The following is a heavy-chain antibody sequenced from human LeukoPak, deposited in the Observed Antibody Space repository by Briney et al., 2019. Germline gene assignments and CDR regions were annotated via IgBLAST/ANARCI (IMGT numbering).Heavy chain of an antibody. Sequence: SETLSLTCAVYGGSFSGYYWSWIRQPPGKGLEWIGEINHSGSTNYNPSLKSRVTISVDTSKNQFSLKLSSVTAADTAVYYCARDTTPKYYYDSSGYYWFGAFDIWGQGTMVTVSS. J-gene: IGHJ3*02. CDR2: INHSGST. CDR3: ARDTTPKYYYDSSGYYWFGAFDI. V-gene: IGHV4-34*01. CDR1: GGSFSGYY. D-gene: IGHD3-22*01.